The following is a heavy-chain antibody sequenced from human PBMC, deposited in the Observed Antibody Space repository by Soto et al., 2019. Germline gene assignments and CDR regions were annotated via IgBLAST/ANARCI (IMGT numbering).Heavy chain of an antibody. V-gene: IGHV3-11*01. Sequence: QVQLVESGGGLVKPGGSLRLSCAASGFTFGDYYMTWIRQAPGKGLEWVSFIGNRGTGIYYADSVKGRFTIFRDNAKNSLYLQMNSLRAQDTAMYYRAVDLRAVGMASRFDPWGQGTLVTVSS. CDR1: GFTFGDYY. CDR2: IGNRGTGI. J-gene: IGHJ5*02. CDR3: AVDLRAVGMASRFDP. D-gene: IGHD6-13*01.